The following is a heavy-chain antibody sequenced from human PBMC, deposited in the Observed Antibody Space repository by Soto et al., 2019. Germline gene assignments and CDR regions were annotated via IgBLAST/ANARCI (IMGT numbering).Heavy chain of an antibody. Sequence: ASVKVSCKASGGTFSSYAISWVRQAPGQGLEWMGGIIPIFGTANYAQKFQGRVTITADESTSTAYMELSSLRSEDTAVYYCAGGIAAAGPNLAPDYYYGMDVWGQGTTVTVSS. CDR2: IIPIFGTA. CDR3: AGGIAAAGPNLAPDYYYGMDV. CDR1: GGTFSSYA. V-gene: IGHV1-69*13. J-gene: IGHJ6*02. D-gene: IGHD6-13*01.